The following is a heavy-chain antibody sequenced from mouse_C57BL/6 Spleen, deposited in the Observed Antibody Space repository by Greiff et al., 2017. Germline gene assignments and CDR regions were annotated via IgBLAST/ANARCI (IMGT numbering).Heavy chain of an antibody. V-gene: IGHV10-1*01. CDR1: GFSFNTYA. J-gene: IGHJ4*01. CDR2: IRSKSNNYAT. Sequence: DVQLVESGGGLVQPKGSLKLSCAASGFSFNTYAMNWVRQAPGKGLEWVARIRSKSNNYATYSADSVKDRFTISRDDSESMLYLQMNNLKTEDTAMYYCVRQLGGYYEYYAMDYWGQGTSVTVSS. CDR3: VRQLGGYYEYYAMDY. D-gene: IGHD2-3*01.